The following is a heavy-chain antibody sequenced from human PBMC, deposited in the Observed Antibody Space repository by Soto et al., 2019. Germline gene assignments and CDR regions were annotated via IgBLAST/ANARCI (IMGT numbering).Heavy chain of an antibody. CDR3: ARRKRDIVVVPAAIPPYYGMDV. Sequence: SETLSLSCTVSGGSISSSSYDWGWIRQPPGKGLEWIGSIYYSGSTYYNPSLKSRVTISVDTSKNQFSLKLSSVTAADTAVYYCARRKRDIVVVPAAIPPYYGMDVWGQGTTVTV. V-gene: IGHV4-39*01. J-gene: IGHJ6*02. CDR1: GGSISSSSYD. CDR2: IYYSGST. D-gene: IGHD2-2*01.